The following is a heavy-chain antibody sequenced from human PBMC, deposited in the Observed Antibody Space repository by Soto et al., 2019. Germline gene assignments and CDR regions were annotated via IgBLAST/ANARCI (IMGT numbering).Heavy chain of an antibody. CDR3: AKADAYYYDSSGPTQAFDI. CDR1: GFTFSSYG. D-gene: IGHD3-22*01. V-gene: IGHV3-30*18. Sequence: QPGGSLRLSCAASGFTFSSYGMHWVRQAPGKGLEWVAVISYDGSNKYYADSVKGRFTISRDNSKNTLYLQMNSLRAEDTAVYYCAKADAYYYDSSGPTQAFDIWGQGTMVTVSS. CDR2: ISYDGSNK. J-gene: IGHJ3*02.